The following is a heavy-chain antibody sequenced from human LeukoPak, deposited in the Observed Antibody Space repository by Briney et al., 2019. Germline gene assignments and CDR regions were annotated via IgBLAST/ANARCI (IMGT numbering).Heavy chain of an antibody. J-gene: IGHJ4*02. D-gene: IGHD6-13*01. Sequence: PGGSLRLSCAASGFTFSSYGMHWVRQAPGKGLEWVAFIRYDGSNKYYADSVKGRFTISRDNSKNTLYLQMNSLRAEDTAVYYCAKVGQQLVFYYFDYWGQGTLVTVSS. CDR3: AKVGQQLVFYYFDY. CDR2: IRYDGSNK. V-gene: IGHV3-30*02. CDR1: GFTFSSYG.